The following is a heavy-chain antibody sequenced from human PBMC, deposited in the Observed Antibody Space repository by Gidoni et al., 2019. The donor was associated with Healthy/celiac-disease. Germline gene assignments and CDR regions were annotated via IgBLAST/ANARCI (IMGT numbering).Heavy chain of an antibody. D-gene: IGHD3-16*02. CDR3: TTSLVGMITFGGVIVSFDY. CDR2: IKSNTDGGTT. V-gene: IGHV3-15*01. Sequence: QTPGKGLEWVGRIKSNTDGGTTDYAAPVKGRFTISRDDSKNTLYLQMNSLKTEDTAVYYCTTSLVGMITFGGVIVSFDYWGQGTLVTVSS. J-gene: IGHJ4*02.